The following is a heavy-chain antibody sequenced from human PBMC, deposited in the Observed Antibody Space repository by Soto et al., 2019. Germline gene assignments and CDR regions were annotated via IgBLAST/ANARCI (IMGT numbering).Heavy chain of an antibody. CDR1: GYTFTSYA. CDR3: ARGPNHWYFDL. CDR2: IYSGGST. Sequence: VQLVQSGAEVKKPGASVKVSCKASGYTFTSYAMHWVRQAPGKGLEWVSVIYSGGSTYYADSVKGRFTISRDNSKNTLYLQMNSLRAEDTAVYYCARGPNHWYFDLWGRGTLVTVSS. V-gene: IGHV3-66*01. J-gene: IGHJ2*01.